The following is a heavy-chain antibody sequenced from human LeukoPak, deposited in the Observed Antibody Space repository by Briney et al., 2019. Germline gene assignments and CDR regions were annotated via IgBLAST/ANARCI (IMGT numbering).Heavy chain of an antibody. Sequence: GGSLRLSCAASGFTVSSNYMSWVRQAPVKGLEWVSVIYSGGSTYYADSVKGRFTISRHNSKNTLYLQMNSLRAEDTAVYYCARDYYDSNNAFDIWGQGTMVTVSS. CDR1: GFTVSSNY. D-gene: IGHD3-22*01. V-gene: IGHV3-53*04. J-gene: IGHJ3*02. CDR2: IYSGGST. CDR3: ARDYYDSNNAFDI.